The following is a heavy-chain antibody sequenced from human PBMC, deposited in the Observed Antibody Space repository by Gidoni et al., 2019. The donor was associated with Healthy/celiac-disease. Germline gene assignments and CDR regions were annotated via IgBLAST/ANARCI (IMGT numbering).Heavy chain of an antibody. V-gene: IGHV1-2*02. D-gene: IGHD3-16*01. CDR1: GYTFTGYY. J-gene: IGHJ4*02. CDR3: ARDRKLIRRFDY. Sequence: QVQLVQSGAEVKKPGASVKVSCKASGYTFTGYYMHWVRQAPGQGLEWMGWINPNSGGTNDAQKLQGRVTMTRDTSISTAYMELSRLRSDDTAVYYCARDRKLIRRFDYWGQGTLVTVSS. CDR2: INPNSGGT.